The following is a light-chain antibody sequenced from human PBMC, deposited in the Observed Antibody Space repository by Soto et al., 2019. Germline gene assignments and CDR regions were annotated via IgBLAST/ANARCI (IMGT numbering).Light chain of an antibody. Sequence: QSVLTQPPSVSGSPGQSVAISCTGTTSDVCYSNGVSWYHQPPGTAPKLMIYDVNNRPSGVPDRFSGSKSGNTASLTISGLQAEDEGDYYCSSYTSSSTYVFGTGTKVTVL. CDR1: TSDVCYSNG. V-gene: IGLV2-18*02. CDR3: SSYTSSSTYV. CDR2: DVN. J-gene: IGLJ1*01.